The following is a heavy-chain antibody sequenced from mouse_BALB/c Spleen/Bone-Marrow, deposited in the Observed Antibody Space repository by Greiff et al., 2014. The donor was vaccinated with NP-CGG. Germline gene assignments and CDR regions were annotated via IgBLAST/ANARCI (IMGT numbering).Heavy chain of an antibody. V-gene: IGHV1-14*01. CDR1: GYTFTGYV. D-gene: IGHD2-4*01. Sequence: EVQLQQSGPELVKPGASVKMSCKASGYTFTGYVMHWVKQKPGQGLEWIGYINPYSDGTKYNEKFKGKATLTSDKSSSTAYMELSSLTSEDSAVYYCAREGGLRRGDYYVKDYWGQGTSVTVSS. CDR2: INPYSDGT. J-gene: IGHJ4*01. CDR3: AREGGLRRGDYYVKDY.